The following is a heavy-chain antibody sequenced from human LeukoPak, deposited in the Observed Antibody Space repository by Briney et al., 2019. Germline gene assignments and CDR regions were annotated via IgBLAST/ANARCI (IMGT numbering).Heavy chain of an antibody. J-gene: IGHJ4*02. D-gene: IGHD3-22*01. Sequence: GGSLRLSCAASGFTFSSYAMSWVRQAPGKGLEWVSAISGSGGSTYYADSVKGRFTISRDNSNNTLYLQMNSLRAEDTAVYYCAKVFNPYYYDSSGYFDYWGQGTLVTVSS. CDR2: ISGSGGST. CDR3: AKVFNPYYYDSSGYFDY. CDR1: GFTFSSYA. V-gene: IGHV3-23*01.